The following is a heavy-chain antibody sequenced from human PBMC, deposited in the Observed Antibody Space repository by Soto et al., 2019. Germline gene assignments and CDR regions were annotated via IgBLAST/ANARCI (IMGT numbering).Heavy chain of an antibody. V-gene: IGHV1-2*02. Sequence: ASVKVSCKASGYSFTGYYIHWVRQAPGQGLEWMGWINPDSGATNYAQNFQGRVTLTSDTSISTASMDLTSLTSDDTAVYYCARGDYETGGYPFPYFDYWGQGTLVTVSS. CDR3: ARGDYETGGYPFPYFDY. CDR2: INPDSGAT. J-gene: IGHJ4*02. D-gene: IGHD3-22*01. CDR1: GYSFTGYY.